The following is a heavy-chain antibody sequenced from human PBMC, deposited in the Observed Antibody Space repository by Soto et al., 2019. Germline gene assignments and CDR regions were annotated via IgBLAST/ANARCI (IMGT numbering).Heavy chain of an antibody. D-gene: IGHD1-1*01. Sequence: PGGSLRLSCAASGFTFSSYGMHWVRQAPGKGLEWVAVIWYDGSNKYYADSVKGRFTISRDNSKNTLYLQMNSLRAEDTAVYYCARDCGGWNVQGASFQARNYYYYYGMDVWGQGTTVTVSS. V-gene: IGHV3-33*01. CDR3: ARDCGGWNVQGASFQARNYYYYYGMDV. CDR2: IWYDGSNK. J-gene: IGHJ6*02. CDR1: GFTFSSYG.